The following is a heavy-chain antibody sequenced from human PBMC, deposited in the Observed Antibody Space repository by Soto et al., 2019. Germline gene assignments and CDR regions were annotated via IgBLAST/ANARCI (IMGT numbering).Heavy chain of an antibody. Sequence: SETLSLTCAVYGGSFSGYYWSWIRQSPGKGLEWIGEINHSGSSNYNPSLKSRVTISVDTSKNQFSLKLRSVTAADTAVYYCARGPLGYCSGGSCYSDFYYYGMDFCGRGTTVTVSS. CDR3: ARGPLGYCSGGSCYSDFYYYGMDF. V-gene: IGHV4-34*01. J-gene: IGHJ6*02. CDR2: INHSGSS. D-gene: IGHD2-15*01. CDR1: GGSFSGYY.